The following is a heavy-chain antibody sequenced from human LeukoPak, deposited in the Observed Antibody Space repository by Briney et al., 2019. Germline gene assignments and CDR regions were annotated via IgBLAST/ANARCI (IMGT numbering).Heavy chain of an antibody. V-gene: IGHV4-59*12. CDR2: IYYSGST. D-gene: IGHD1-14*01. J-gene: IGHJ4*02. CDR3: ARNREGFDY. CDR1: GGSISSYY. Sequence: SETLSLTCTVSGGSISSYYWSWIRQPPGKGLEWIGYIYYSGSTNYNPSLKSRVTMSVDTSKNQFSLKLSSVTAADMAVYYCARNREGFDYWGQGTLVTVSS.